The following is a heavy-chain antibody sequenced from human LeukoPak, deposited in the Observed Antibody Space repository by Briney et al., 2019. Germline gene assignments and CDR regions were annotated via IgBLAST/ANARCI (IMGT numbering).Heavy chain of an antibody. CDR2: ITYDGYKE. CDR3: AKRQQLAFYGMDV. D-gene: IGHD6-13*01. Sequence: GTSLRLSCAASGFTLNSYAMHWVRQAPGKGLEWVAVITYDGYKEFYADSVKGRFTISRDTSENTLYLQMNSLRAEDTAVYYCAKRQQLAFYGMDVWGQGTTVTVSS. J-gene: IGHJ6*02. V-gene: IGHV3-30-3*02. CDR1: GFTLNSYA.